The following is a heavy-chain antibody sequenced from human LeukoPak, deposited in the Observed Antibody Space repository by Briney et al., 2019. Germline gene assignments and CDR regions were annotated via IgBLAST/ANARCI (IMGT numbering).Heavy chain of an antibody. J-gene: IGHJ3*02. CDR3: ARVVAVAGRAFDI. CDR2: ISSSSSYI. D-gene: IGHD6-19*01. Sequence: PGGSLRLSCAASGFTFSSYSMNWVRQAPGKGLEWVSSISSSSSYIYYADSVKGRFTISRDNAKNSLYLQMNSLRAEDTAVYYCARVVAVAGRAFDIWGQGTMVTVSS. CDR1: GFTFSSYS. V-gene: IGHV3-21*01.